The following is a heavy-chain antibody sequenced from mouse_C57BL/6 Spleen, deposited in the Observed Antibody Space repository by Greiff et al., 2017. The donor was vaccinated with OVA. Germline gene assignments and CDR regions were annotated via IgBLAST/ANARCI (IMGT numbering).Heavy chain of an antibody. CDR3: ARRGGYYFDY. CDR1: GYAFSSSW. V-gene: IGHV1-82*01. CDR2: IYPGDGDT. Sequence: QVQLQQSGPELVKPGASVKISCKASGYAFSSSWMNWVKQRPGKGLEWIGRIYPGDGDTNYNGKFKGKATLTADKSSSTAYMQLSSLTSKDSAVFFCARRGGYYFDYWGQGTTLTVSS. J-gene: IGHJ2*01.